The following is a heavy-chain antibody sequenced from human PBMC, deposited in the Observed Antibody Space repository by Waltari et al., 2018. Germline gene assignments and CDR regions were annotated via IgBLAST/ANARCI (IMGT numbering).Heavy chain of an antibody. CDR3: ARDTGGGSRGRFLYDYHYMDV. J-gene: IGHJ6*03. Sequence: QVQLVQSGAEVREPGASVRISCKASGYSFLTHYMHWVRLAPGEGAEWVGVNNPFGGMTRDSQVFMGRVTLPRDTAQISFCMELNRLRSDDTAVYYCARDTGGGSRGRFLYDYHYMDVWGKGTTVTVSS. V-gene: IGHV1-46*01. CDR1: GYSFLTHY. CDR2: NNPFGGMT. D-gene: IGHD3-3*01.